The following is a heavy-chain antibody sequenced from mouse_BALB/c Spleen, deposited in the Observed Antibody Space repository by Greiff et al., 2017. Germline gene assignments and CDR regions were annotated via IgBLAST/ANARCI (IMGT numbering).Heavy chain of an antibody. J-gene: IGHJ3*01. D-gene: IGHD2-3*01. CDR1: GFTFSDYY. V-gene: IGHV5-4*02. CDR2: ISDGGSYT. CDR3: ARDDDDSDGAY. Sequence: EVKLMESGGGLVKPGGSLKLSCAASGFTFSDYYMYWVRQTPEKRLEWVATISDGGSYTYYPDSVKGRFTISRDNAKNNLYLQMSSLKSEDTAMYYCARDDDDSDGAYWGQGTLVTVSA.